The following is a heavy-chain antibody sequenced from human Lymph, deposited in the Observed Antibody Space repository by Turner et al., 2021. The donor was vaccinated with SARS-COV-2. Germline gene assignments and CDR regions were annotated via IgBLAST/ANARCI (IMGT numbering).Heavy chain of an antibody. CDR3: ARDNPHDAFDI. Sequence: EVQLVETGGGLIQPGGSLRLSCAASGFNVSSNYMSWVRQAPGKGLEWVSVIYSGGSTFYADSVRGRFTISRDNSKNTLYLQMNSLRAEDTPVYYCARDNPHDAFDIWGQGTMVTVSS. CDR2: IYSGGST. CDR1: GFNVSSNY. V-gene: IGHV3-53*02. J-gene: IGHJ3*02.